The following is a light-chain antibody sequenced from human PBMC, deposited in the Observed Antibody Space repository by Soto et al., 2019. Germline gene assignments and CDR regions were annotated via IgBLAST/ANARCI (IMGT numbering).Light chain of an antibody. CDR3: ATWDGSLTAVV. Sequence: QLVLTQPPSASGTPGQRVTISCSGSSSNIGSNAVAWYQQFPGTAPKLLIHTGNQRPSGVPDRFSGSKSGTSASLAISGLQSEDEAHYYCATWDGSLTAVVFGGGTKLTVL. J-gene: IGLJ2*01. CDR2: TGN. CDR1: SSNIGSNA. V-gene: IGLV1-44*01.